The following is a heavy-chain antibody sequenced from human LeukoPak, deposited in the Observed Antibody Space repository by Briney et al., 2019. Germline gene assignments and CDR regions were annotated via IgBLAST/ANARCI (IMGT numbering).Heavy chain of an antibody. V-gene: IGHV3-21*01. Sequence: KPGGSLRLSCAASGFTFSSYSTNWVRQAPGKGLDWVSSISSSSSYIYYADSVKGRFTISRDNAKNSLYLQMNSLRAEDTAVYYCARGDSSGLDAFDIWGQGTMVTVSS. D-gene: IGHD3-22*01. J-gene: IGHJ3*02. CDR2: ISSSSSYI. CDR3: ARGDSSGLDAFDI. CDR1: GFTFSSYS.